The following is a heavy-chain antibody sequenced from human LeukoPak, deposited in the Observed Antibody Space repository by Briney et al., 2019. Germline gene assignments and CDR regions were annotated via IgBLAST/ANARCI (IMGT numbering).Heavy chain of an antibody. CDR2: IYYSGST. CDR3: ARVSLVRGLFIFDY. CDR1: GGSISSGGYY. D-gene: IGHD3-10*01. Sequence: SETLSLTCTVSGGSISSGGYYWSWIRQHPGKGLEWIGYIYYSGSTYYNPSLMSRVTISVDTSKNQYSLKLSSVTAADTAVYYCARVSLVRGLFIFDYWGQGTLVTVSS. V-gene: IGHV4-31*03. J-gene: IGHJ4*02.